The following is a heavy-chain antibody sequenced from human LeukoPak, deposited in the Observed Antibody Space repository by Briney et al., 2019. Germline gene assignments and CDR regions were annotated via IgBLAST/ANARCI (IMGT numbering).Heavy chain of an antibody. CDR2: LSGSGGST. Sequence: PGGALRLSCAASGFTFSSYAMSWVRQAPGKGLEWVSALSGSGGSTYYADSVKGRFTIFRDNFKNTLYLQMNSLRVEDTAVYYCARAEYSSGWYGAPGDYYYGMDVWGQGTTVTVSS. J-gene: IGHJ6*02. V-gene: IGHV3-23*01. CDR3: ARAEYSSGWYGAPGDYYYGMDV. CDR1: GFTFSSYA. D-gene: IGHD6-19*01.